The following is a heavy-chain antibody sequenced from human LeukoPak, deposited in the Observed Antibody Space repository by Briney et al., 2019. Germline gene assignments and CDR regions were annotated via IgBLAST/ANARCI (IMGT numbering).Heavy chain of an antibody. CDR3: ARDRLQRIYYYYYGMDV. D-gene: IGHD5-18*01. CDR1: GYTFTCYY. J-gene: IGHJ6*02. Sequence: ASVKVSCKASGYTFTCYYMHWVRQAPGQGLEWMGWINPNSGGTNYAQKFQGRVTMTRDTSISTAYMELSRLRSDDTAVYYCARDRLQRIYYYYYGMDVWGQGTTVTVSS. V-gene: IGHV1-2*02. CDR2: INPNSGGT.